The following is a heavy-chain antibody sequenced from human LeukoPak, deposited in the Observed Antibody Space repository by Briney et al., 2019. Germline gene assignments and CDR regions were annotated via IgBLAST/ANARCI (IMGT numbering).Heavy chain of an antibody. Sequence: PGGSLRLSCAASGFTFSSYAMSWVRQAPGKGLEWVSAISGSGGSTYYADSVKGRFTISRDNSKNTLYLQMNSLRAEDTAVYYCAKPIWDGYNYGLFDYWGQGTLVTVSS. CDR1: GFTFSSYA. CDR2: ISGSGGST. J-gene: IGHJ4*02. V-gene: IGHV3-23*01. CDR3: AKPIWDGYNYGLFDY. D-gene: IGHD5-24*01.